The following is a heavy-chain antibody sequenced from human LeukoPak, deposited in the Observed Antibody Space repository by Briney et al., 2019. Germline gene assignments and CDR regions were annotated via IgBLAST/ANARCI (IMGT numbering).Heavy chain of an antibody. V-gene: IGHV1-46*01. CDR3: AREPYYYDSSGYSDY. CDR1: GYTFTSYF. Sequence: ASVKVSCKASGYTFTSYFIHWVRQAPGQGLEWMGIINPSGGSTNYAQKFQGRVTMTRDTSTSTVYMELSSLRSEDTAVYYCAREPYYYDSSGYSDYWGQGTLVTVSS. J-gene: IGHJ4*02. D-gene: IGHD3-22*01. CDR2: INPSGGST.